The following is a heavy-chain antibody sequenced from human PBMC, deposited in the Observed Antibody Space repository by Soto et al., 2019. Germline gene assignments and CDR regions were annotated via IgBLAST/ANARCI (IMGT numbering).Heavy chain of an antibody. J-gene: IGHJ4*02. CDR1: GFTFGSYS. CDR3: ARDVEGEYSGYEPDY. D-gene: IGHD5-12*01. Sequence: PGGSLRLSCAASGFTFGSYSMNWVRQAPGKGLEWVSYISSSSSTIYYADSVKGRFTISRDNAKNSLYLQMNSLRAEDTAVYYCARDVEGEYSGYEPDYWGQGTLVTVSS. CDR2: ISSSSSTI. V-gene: IGHV3-48*01.